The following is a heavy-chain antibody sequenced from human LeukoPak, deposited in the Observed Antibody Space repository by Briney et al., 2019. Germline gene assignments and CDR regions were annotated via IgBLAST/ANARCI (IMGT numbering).Heavy chain of an antibody. D-gene: IGHD2-2*01. CDR3: ARDRGLVVPAPHPKYYYYYMDV. CDR1: GYTLTELS. CDR2: FDPEDGET. Sequence: GASVKVSCKVSGYTLTELSMHWVRQAPGKGLEWMGGFDPEDGETIYAQKFQGRVTMTEDTSTDTAYMELSSLRSEDTAVYYCARDRGLVVPAPHPKYYYYYMDVWGKGTTVTVSS. J-gene: IGHJ6*03. V-gene: IGHV1-24*01.